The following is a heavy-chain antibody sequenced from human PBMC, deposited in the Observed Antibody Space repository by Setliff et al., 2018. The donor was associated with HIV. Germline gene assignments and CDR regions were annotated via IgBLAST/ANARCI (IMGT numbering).Heavy chain of an antibody. Sequence: GESLRLSCAASGFNFSNTWMNWVRQAAGKGLEWVGRIRSKADKYATDYGASAKGRFIISRDDSKKTAYLQMNTLRAEDTAMYYCLLPCTSGWHNWADPWGQGTLVTVSS. J-gene: IGHJ5*02. V-gene: IGHV3-73*01. CDR3: LLPCTSGWHNWADP. CDR2: IRSKADKYAT. CDR1: GFNFSNTW. D-gene: IGHD6-19*01.